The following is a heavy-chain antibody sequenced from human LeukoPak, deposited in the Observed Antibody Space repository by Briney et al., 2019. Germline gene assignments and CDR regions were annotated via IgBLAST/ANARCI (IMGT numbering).Heavy chain of an antibody. V-gene: IGHV3-30*04. J-gene: IGHJ4*02. CDR1: GFTFSDYN. D-gene: IGHD6-13*01. CDR2: ISSDGRSK. Sequence: GGSLRLSCAASGFTFSDYNLCWVRQAPGKGLEWVTLISSDGRSKYYADSVKGRFTIFRDNSKNTLYLQMSGLSGEDTAVYYCARETRSTPAHGTLDYWGQGALVIVSS. CDR3: ARETRSTPAHGTLDY.